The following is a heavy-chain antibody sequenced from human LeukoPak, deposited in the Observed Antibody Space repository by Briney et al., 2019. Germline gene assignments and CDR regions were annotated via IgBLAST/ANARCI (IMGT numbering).Heavy chain of an antibody. V-gene: IGHV3-30*02. D-gene: IGHD3-10*01. CDR2: IRYDGSNK. CDR1: GFTFSSYG. J-gene: IGHJ6*03. Sequence: EGSLRLSCAASGFTFSSYGMHWVRLAPGQGLEWVAFIRYDGSNKYYADSVKGRFTISRDNSKNTLYPQMNSLRAEDTAVYYCAKDPLWSHYGSGSYPGDYYMDVWGKGTTVTISS. CDR3: AKDPLWSHYGSGSYPGDYYMDV.